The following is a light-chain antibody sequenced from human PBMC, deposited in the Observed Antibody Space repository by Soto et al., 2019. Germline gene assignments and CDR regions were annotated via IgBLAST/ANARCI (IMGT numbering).Light chain of an antibody. CDR1: SSDVGAYNY. CDR2: DVS. V-gene: IGLV2-14*03. J-gene: IGLJ1*01. CDR3: NSYAGTSYV. Sequence: QSALTQPASVSGTPGQSITISCTGTSSDVGAYNYVSWYQQYPGKAPKLIIYDVSNRPSGVSCRFSGSKSGNTASLTISEIQAEDEADYYCNSYAGTSYVFGTGTKLTVL.